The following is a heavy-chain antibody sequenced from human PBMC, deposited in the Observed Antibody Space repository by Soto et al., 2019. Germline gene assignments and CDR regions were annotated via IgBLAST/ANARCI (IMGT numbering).Heavy chain of an antibody. Sequence: QLQLQESGPGLVKPSETLSLTCSVSGDSISISSYYWGWVRQPPGKGLEWIGSIHYSGSTHYNPSLQSRVTISGDASKQQFSLKLGSVTAADTAMYYCASTKDETLYFDYWGQGNLVTVSS. V-gene: IGHV4-39*01. CDR2: IHYSGST. J-gene: IGHJ4*02. CDR1: GDSISISSYY. CDR3: ASTKDETLYFDY. D-gene: IGHD2-15*01.